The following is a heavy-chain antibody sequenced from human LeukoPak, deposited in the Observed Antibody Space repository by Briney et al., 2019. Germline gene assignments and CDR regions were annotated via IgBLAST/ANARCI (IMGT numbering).Heavy chain of an antibody. D-gene: IGHD5-18*01. CDR1: GGSFSGYY. V-gene: IGHV4-59*10. CDR2: FYTSGST. CDR3: ARIGYAAADS. Sequence: SETLSLTCAVYGGSFSGYYWNWIRQPAGKGLEWIGRFYTSGSTNYNPSLKSRVTISVDTSKNQFSLKLSSVTAADTAVYYCARIGYAAADSWGQGTLVTVSS. J-gene: IGHJ5*01.